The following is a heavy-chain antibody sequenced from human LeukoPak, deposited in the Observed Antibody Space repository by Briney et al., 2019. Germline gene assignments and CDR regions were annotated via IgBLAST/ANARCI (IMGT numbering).Heavy chain of an antibody. D-gene: IGHD1-1*01. CDR3: AGVTKDHLRYYFDY. CDR1: GGTFSSYA. J-gene: IGHJ4*02. Sequence: ASVKVSCKASGGTFSSYAISWVRQAPGQGLEWMGGIIPIFCTANYAQKFQGRVTITTDESTSTAYMELSSLRSEDTAVYYCAGVTKDHLRYYFDYWGQGTLVTVSS. CDR2: IIPIFCTA. V-gene: IGHV1-69*05.